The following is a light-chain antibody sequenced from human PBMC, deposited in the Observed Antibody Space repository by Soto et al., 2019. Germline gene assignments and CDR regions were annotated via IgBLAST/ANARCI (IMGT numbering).Light chain of an antibody. Sequence: QSALTQPASVSGSPGQSIAISCTGTSSDVGAYNYVSWYQHHPGKAPKLMIYDVTNRPSGVSNRFSASKSGNTASLTISVLHADDEADYYCSSYTSRYTYVFGTGTKLTVL. V-gene: IGLV2-14*03. J-gene: IGLJ1*01. CDR1: SSDVGAYNY. CDR3: SSYTSRYTYV. CDR2: DVT.